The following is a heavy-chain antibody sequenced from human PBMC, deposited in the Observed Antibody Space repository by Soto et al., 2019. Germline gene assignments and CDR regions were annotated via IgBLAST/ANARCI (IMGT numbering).Heavy chain of an antibody. CDR1: GGTFSNSA. CDR2: IMPIFRTP. D-gene: IGHD3-3*02. Sequence: QVQLEQSGAEVKKPGSSVKVSCKASGGTFSNSAISSVRQAPGQGLEWMGGIMPIFRTPDYAQKFQGRVTVTADESTSTAYMELSGLRSYDTAVYNCARDKDRQQLGGNYYYILDVWGQGTTVTVSS. CDR3: ARDKDRQQLGGNYYYILDV. J-gene: IGHJ6*02. V-gene: IGHV1-69*12.